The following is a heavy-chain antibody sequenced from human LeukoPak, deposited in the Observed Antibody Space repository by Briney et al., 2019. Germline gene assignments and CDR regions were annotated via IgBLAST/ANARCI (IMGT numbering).Heavy chain of an antibody. Sequence: PGGSLRLSCAASGFTFSSYAMSWVRQAPGKGLEWVSAISGSGGSTYYADSVKGRFTISRDNSKNTLYLQMNSLRAEDTAVYYCANASPIFGVVISYFDYWGQGTLVTVSS. J-gene: IGHJ4*02. CDR2: ISGSGGST. D-gene: IGHD3-3*01. CDR3: ANASPIFGVVISYFDY. CDR1: GFTFSSYA. V-gene: IGHV3-23*01.